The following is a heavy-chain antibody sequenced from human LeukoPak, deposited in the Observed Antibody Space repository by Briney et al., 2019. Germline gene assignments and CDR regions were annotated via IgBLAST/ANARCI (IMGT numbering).Heavy chain of an antibody. CDR2: IYYSGST. V-gene: IGHV4-39*01. CDR1: GGSISSSIYY. CDR3: ARVYGSGTYFFDY. J-gene: IGHJ4*02. Sequence: SETLSLTCTVSGGSISSSIYYWGWIRQPPGKGLEWIGSIYYSGSTYYNPSLKSRVTISVDTSKNQFSLNLSSVTAADTAVYYCARVYGSGTYFFDYWGQGTLVTVSS. D-gene: IGHD3-10*01.